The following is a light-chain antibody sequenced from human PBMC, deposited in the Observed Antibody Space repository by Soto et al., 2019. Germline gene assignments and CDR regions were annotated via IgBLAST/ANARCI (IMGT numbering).Light chain of an antibody. CDR3: QTWGTGIWV. CDR1: NGHSSYA. CDR2: LNSDGSH. V-gene: IGLV4-69*01. J-gene: IGLJ3*02. Sequence: QSVLTQSPSASASLGASVKLTCTLSNGHSSYAIAWHQQQPEKGPRFLMKLNSDGSHSKGDGIPDRFSGSSSGAERYLTISRLQSEDEADYYCQTWGTGIWVFGGGTKLTVL.